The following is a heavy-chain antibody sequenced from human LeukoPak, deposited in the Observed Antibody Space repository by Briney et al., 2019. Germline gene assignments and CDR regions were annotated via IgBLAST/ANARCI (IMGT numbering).Heavy chain of an antibody. V-gene: IGHV3-23*01. D-gene: IGHD2-2*01. Sequence: GGSLRLSCAASGFTFSNYGMNWVRQAPGKGLEWVSAISGSGGSTYYADSVKGRFTISRDNSKNTLYLQMNSLRAEDTAIYYCAKWVCSSTSCSYFHYWGQGILVTVSS. CDR1: GFTFSNYG. CDR3: AKWVCSSTSCSYFHY. J-gene: IGHJ4*02. CDR2: ISGSGGST.